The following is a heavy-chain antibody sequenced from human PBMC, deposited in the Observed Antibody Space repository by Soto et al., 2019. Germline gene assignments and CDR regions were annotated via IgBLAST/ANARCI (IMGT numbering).Heavy chain of an antibody. D-gene: IGHD6-19*01. CDR2: IDWDDDK. J-gene: IGHJ4*02. CDR1: GFSLITSGMR. V-gene: IGHV2-70*04. CDR3: ARMAKSIAVAGNYFDY. Sequence: ASGPTLVKPTQTLTLTCTFSGFSLITSGMRVSWIRQPPGKALEWLARIDWDDDKFYSTSLKTRLTISKDTSKNQVVLTMTNMDPVDTATYYCARMAKSIAVAGNYFDYWGQGTLVTVSS.